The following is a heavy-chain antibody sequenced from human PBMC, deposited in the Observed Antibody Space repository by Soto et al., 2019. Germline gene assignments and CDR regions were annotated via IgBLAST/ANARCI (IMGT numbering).Heavy chain of an antibody. CDR3: ARHGERTIRSLNWFDP. Sequence: PGESLKISCKGSGYSFTSYWISWVRQMPGKGLEWMGRIDPSDSYTNYSPSFQGHVTISADKSISTAYLQWSSLKAADTAVYYCARHGERTIRSLNWFDPWGQGTLVTVSS. J-gene: IGHJ5*02. D-gene: IGHD4-17*01. CDR2: IDPSDSYT. CDR1: GYSFTSYW. V-gene: IGHV5-10-1*01.